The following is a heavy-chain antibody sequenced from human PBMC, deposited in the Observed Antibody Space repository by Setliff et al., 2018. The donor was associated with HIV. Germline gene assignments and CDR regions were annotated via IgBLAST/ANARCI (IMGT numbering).Heavy chain of an antibody. D-gene: IGHD6-19*01. CDR2: INHSGST. CDR3: ARLNQQWLVRDSGSNWFDP. Sequence: PSETLSLTCAVYGGSFSGYYWSWIRQPPGKGLEWIGEINHSGSTNYNPSLKSRVTISVDTSKNQFSLKLTSVTPADTAVYYCARLNQQWLVRDSGSNWFDPWGQGILVTVSS. V-gene: IGHV4-34*01. J-gene: IGHJ5*02. CDR1: GGSFSGYY.